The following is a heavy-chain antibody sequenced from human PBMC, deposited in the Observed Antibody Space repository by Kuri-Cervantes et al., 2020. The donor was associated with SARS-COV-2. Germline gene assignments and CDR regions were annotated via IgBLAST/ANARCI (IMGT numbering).Heavy chain of an antibody. D-gene: IGHD2-8*02. CDR1: GFTFSSYA. Sequence: GESLKISCAASGFTFSSYAMSWVRQAPGKGLEWVSAISGSGGSTYYADSVKGRFTISRDNSKNTLYLQMNSLRAEDTAVYYCANTPLVDAFDIWGRGTMVTVSS. CDR2: ISGSGGST. J-gene: IGHJ3*02. V-gene: IGHV3-23*01. CDR3: ANTPLVDAFDI.